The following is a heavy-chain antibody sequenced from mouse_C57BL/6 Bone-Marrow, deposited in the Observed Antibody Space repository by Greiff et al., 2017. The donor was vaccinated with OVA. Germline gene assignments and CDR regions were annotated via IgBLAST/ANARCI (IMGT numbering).Heavy chain of an antibody. CDR1: GFTFTDYY. D-gene: IGHD1-1*01. V-gene: IGHV7-3*01. J-gene: IGHJ1*03. CDR2: IRNKANGYTT. CDR3: ARSITTVVARGGDWYFDV. Sequence: EVNVVESGGGLVQPGGSLSLSCAASGFTFTDYYMSWVRQPPGKALEWLGFIRNKANGYTTEYSASVKGRFTISRDNSQSILYLQMNALRAEDSATYYCARSITTVVARGGDWYFDVWGTGTTVTVSS.